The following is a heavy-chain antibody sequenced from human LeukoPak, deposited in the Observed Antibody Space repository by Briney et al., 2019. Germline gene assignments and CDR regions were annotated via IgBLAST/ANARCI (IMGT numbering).Heavy chain of an antibody. CDR1: GFTFSSYA. D-gene: IGHD3-10*01. CDR2: ISGSGGST. Sequence: GGSLRLSCAASGFTFSSYAMSWVRQAPGKGLEWVSAISGSGGSTYYADSVKGRFTISRDNSKNTLYLQMNSLRAEDTAVYYCARDAGAYYYYYYMDVWGKGTTVTVSS. V-gene: IGHV3-23*01. J-gene: IGHJ6*03. CDR3: ARDAGAYYYYYYMDV.